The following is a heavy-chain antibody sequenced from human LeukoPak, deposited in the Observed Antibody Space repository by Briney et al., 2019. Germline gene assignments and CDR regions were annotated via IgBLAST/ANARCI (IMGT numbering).Heavy chain of an antibody. Sequence: GGSLRLSCVASGFTFSSYGMHWVRQAPGKGLEWVAVIWYDGSKKYYVDSVKGRFTISRDNSKNTVYLQMNSLGAEDTAVYYCAKDFRGDYGESGGNMPLDYGGQGTLVTVSS. CDR2: IWYDGSKK. CDR3: AKDFRGDYGESGGNMPLDY. V-gene: IGHV3-33*06. CDR1: GFTFSSYG. J-gene: IGHJ4*02. D-gene: IGHD3-16*01.